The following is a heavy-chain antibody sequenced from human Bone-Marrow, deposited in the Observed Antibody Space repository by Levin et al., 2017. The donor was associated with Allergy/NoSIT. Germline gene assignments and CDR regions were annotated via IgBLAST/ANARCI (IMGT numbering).Heavy chain of an antibody. D-gene: IGHD3-9*01. J-gene: IGHJ3*02. V-gene: IGHV3-23*01. CDR2: ISGSGGST. CDR3: AKWRGFDILAGLNGAFDI. CDR1: GFTFSSYA. Sequence: GESLKISCAASGFTFSSYAMSWVRQVPGKGLEWVSIISGSGGSTYYADFVKDRVTISRDNSKNTLYLQMSSLRVEDTAVYYCAKWRGFDILAGLNGAFDIWGQGTMVTVSS.